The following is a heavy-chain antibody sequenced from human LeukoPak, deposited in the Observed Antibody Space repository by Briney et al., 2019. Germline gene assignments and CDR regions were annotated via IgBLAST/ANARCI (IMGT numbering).Heavy chain of an antibody. CDR1: GGSISSGSYY. V-gene: IGHV4-61*02. D-gene: IGHD3-3*01. CDR2: IYTSGST. CDR3: ARIGMRSARFDY. J-gene: IGHJ4*02. Sequence: PSETLSLTCTVSGGSISSGSYYWRWLRQPAGTGLEWIGRIYTSGSTNYNPSLKSRVTISVDTSKNQFSLKLSSVTAADTAVYYCARIGMRSARFDYWGQGTLVTVSS.